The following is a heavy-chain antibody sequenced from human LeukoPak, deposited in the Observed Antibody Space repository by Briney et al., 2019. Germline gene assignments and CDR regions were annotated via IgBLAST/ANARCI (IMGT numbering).Heavy chain of an antibody. Sequence: PSETLSLTCAVSGASISSRYWSWIRQPPGKGLEWIGYTSGRISDNPSLKSRVAVSVDPSQNQVSLSLTSVTAANTAVYYCARRFNCDSTSCRGSRAFDIWGQGTMVTVSS. J-gene: IGHJ3*02. CDR1: GASISSRY. CDR3: ARRFNCDSTSCRGSRAFDI. V-gene: IGHV4-59*11. CDR2: TSGRI. D-gene: IGHD2-2*01.